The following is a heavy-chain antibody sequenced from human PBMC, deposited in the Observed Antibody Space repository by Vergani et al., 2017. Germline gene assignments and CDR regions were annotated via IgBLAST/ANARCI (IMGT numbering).Heavy chain of an antibody. Sequence: EVQLLESGGGLVQPGGSLRLSCAASGFTFSSYAMSWVRQAPGKGLEWVSAISGSCGSTYCADSVKGRFTISRDNSKNTLYLQMNSLRAEDTAVYYCAKAGIVVPAAITGIRAYYYYYMDVWGKG. CDR3: AKAGIVVPAAITGIRAYYYYYMDV. D-gene: IGHD2-2*01. CDR2: ISGSCGST. CDR1: GFTFSSYA. J-gene: IGHJ6*03. V-gene: IGHV3-23*01.